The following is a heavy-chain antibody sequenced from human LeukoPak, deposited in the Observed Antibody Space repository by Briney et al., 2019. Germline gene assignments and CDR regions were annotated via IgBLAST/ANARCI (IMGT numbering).Heavy chain of an antibody. CDR3: ARANGPHPWG. Sequence: ASVKVSCKASGYTFTSYGISWVRQAPGQGLEWMGGIIPIFGTANYAQKFQGRVTITADESTSTAYMELSSLRSEDTAVYYCARANGPHPWGWGQGTLVTVSS. CDR1: GYTFTSYG. CDR2: IIPIFGTA. D-gene: IGHD2-8*01. J-gene: IGHJ4*02. V-gene: IGHV1-69*13.